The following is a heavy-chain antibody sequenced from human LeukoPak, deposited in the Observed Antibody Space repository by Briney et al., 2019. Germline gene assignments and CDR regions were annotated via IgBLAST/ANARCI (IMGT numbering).Heavy chain of an antibody. CDR3: VVVPAAIPYYFDY. D-gene: IGHD2-2*02. V-gene: IGHV1-18*01. CDR2: ISAYNGNT. J-gene: IGHJ4*02. Sequence: ASVKVSCKASGYTFTSYGISWVRQAPGQGLEWMGWISAYNGNTNYAQKLQGRVTMTTDTSTSTAYMELRSLRPDDTAVYYCVVVPAAIPYYFDYWGQGTLVTVSS. CDR1: GYTFTSYG.